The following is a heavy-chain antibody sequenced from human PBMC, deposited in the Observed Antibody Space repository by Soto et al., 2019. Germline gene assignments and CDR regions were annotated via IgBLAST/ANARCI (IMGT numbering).Heavy chain of an antibody. D-gene: IGHD2-8*01. V-gene: IGHV1-2*04. CDR2: INPKSGGT. Sequence: GASVKVCCKASGYSFTDYHIHWVRQAPGQGLEWLGRINPKSGGTSTAQKFQGWVTMTTDTSISTASMELTRLTSDDTAIYYCARGDSTDCSNGVCSFFYNHDMDVWGQGTTVTVS. J-gene: IGHJ6*02. CDR3: ARGDSTDCSNGVCSFFYNHDMDV. CDR1: GYSFTDYH.